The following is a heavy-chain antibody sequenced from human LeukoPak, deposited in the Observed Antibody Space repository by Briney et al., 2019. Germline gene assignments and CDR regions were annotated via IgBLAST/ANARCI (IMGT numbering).Heavy chain of an antibody. CDR1: GYTFTGYY. V-gene: IGHV1-2*02. Sequence: GASVKVSCKASGYTFTGYYMHWVRQAPGQGLEWMGWINPNSGGTNYAQKFQGRVTMTRDTSISTAYMELSRLRSDDTAVYYCARDYTYYYDSRYWFDPWGQGTLVTVSS. CDR2: INPNSGGT. J-gene: IGHJ5*02. D-gene: IGHD3-22*01. CDR3: ARDYTYYYDSRYWFDP.